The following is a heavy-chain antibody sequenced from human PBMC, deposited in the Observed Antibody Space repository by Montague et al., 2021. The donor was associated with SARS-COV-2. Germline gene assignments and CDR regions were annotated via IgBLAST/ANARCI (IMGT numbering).Heavy chain of an antibody. Sequence: CAISGDSVSSNSVAWNWIRQSPSRGLERLGRTYYRPKWYNDYAVSVKSRITINPDTSKNQFSLQLNSVTPEDTAVYYCARGIWFGELLTGYYYYGMDVWGQGTTVTVSS. CDR1: GDSVSSNSVA. J-gene: IGHJ6*02. D-gene: IGHD3-10*01. CDR2: TYYRPKWYN. V-gene: IGHV6-1*01. CDR3: ARGIWFGELLTGYYYYGMDV.